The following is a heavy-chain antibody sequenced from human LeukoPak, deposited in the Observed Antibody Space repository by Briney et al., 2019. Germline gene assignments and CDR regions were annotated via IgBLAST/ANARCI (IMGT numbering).Heavy chain of an antibody. Sequence: ASVKVSCKASGYTFTSYDINWVRQATGQGPEWMGWMNPNTGSTEYAQKFQGRVTMTRDTSISTAYIDLSSLRSEDTAVYYCARGREGGHFDLWGRGTLVTVSS. CDR2: MNPNTGST. CDR3: ARGREGGHFDL. CDR1: GYTFTSYD. V-gene: IGHV1-8*01. J-gene: IGHJ2*01. D-gene: IGHD1-26*01.